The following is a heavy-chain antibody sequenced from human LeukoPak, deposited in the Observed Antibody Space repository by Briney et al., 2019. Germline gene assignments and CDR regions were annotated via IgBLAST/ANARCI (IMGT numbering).Heavy chain of an antibody. CDR3: ARHSIVGATYYYMDV. Sequence: PLETLSLTCTVSGGSISSYYWSWIRQPPGKGLEWIGYIYYSGSTNYNPSLKSRVTISVDTSKNQFSLKLSSVTAADTAVYYCARHSIVGATYYYMDVWGKGTTVTVSS. CDR2: IYYSGST. V-gene: IGHV4-59*08. D-gene: IGHD1-26*01. CDR1: GGSISSYY. J-gene: IGHJ6*03.